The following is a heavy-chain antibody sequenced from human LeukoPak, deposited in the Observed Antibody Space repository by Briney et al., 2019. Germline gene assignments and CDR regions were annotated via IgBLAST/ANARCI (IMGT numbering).Heavy chain of an antibody. CDR2: ISSSSSYI. CDR1: GFTFSSYS. J-gene: IGHJ4*02. V-gene: IGHV3-21*01. D-gene: IGHD6-19*01. Sequence: PGGSLRLSCAASGFTFSSYSMNWVRQAPGKGLDWVSSISSSSSYIYYADSVKGRFTISRDNAKNTLYLQMNSLRAEDTAVYYCARGVIAVAGSGAEDYWGQGTLVTVSS. CDR3: ARGVIAVAGSGAEDY.